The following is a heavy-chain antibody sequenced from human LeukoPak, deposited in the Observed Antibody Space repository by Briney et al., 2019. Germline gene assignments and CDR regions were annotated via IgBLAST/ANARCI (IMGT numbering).Heavy chain of an antibody. CDR2: IWYDGSNK. V-gene: IGHV3-33*08. Sequence: GGSLRLSCAASGFTFSSYAMHWVRQAPGKGLEWVAVIWYDGSNKYYADPVKGRFTISRDNSKNTLYLQMNSLRAEDTAVYYCAKPQYSSSWYGTVWGQGTLVTVSS. D-gene: IGHD6-13*01. CDR1: GFTFSSYA. CDR3: AKPQYSSSWYGTV. J-gene: IGHJ4*02.